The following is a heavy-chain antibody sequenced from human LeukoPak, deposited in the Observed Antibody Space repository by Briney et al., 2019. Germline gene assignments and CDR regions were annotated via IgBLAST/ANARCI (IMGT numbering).Heavy chain of an antibody. CDR2: INHSGST. CDR1: GGSFSGYY. J-gene: IGHJ5*02. V-gene: IGHV4-34*01. Sequence: SETLSLTCAVYGGSFSGYYWSWIRQPPGKELEWIGEINHSGSTNYNPSLKSRVTISVDTSKNQFSLKLTSVTAADTAVYYCARGGLYCSSSSCTPDWFDPWGQGTLVTVFS. D-gene: IGHD2-2*01. CDR3: ARGGLYCSSSSCTPDWFDP.